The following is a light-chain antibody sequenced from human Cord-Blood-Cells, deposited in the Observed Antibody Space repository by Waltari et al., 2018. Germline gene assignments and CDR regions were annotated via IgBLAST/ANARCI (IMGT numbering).Light chain of an antibody. CDR3: CSYAGSSTWV. CDR1: SSDVGSYNL. J-gene: IGLJ2*01. V-gene: IGLV2-23*01. Sequence: QSALTQPASVSGSPGQSITISCTGTSSDVGSYNLVSWYQQHPSNAPKLMIYEGSKRASGVSNRFAGSKSGNTPSRTIAGLQAEDEADYYCCSYAGSSTWVFGGGTKRTAL. CDR2: EGS.